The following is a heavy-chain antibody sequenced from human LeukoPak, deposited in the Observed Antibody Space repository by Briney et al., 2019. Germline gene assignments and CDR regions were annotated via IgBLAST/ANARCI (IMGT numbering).Heavy chain of an antibody. CDR1: GGTFSSYA. J-gene: IGHJ4*02. CDR2: ISAYNGNT. D-gene: IGHD6-19*01. Sequence: ASVKVSCKASGGTFSSYAISWVRQAPGQGLEWMGWISAYNGNTNYAQKLQGRVTMTTDTSTSTAYMELRSLRSDDTAVYYCARDTGSGWSSNYFDYWGQGTLVTVSS. V-gene: IGHV1-18*01. CDR3: ARDTGSGWSSNYFDY.